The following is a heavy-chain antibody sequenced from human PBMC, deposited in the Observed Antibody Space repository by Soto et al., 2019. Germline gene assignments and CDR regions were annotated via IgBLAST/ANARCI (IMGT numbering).Heavy chain of an antibody. D-gene: IGHD3-10*01. CDR1: GFTVSNKY. J-gene: IGHJ3*02. V-gene: IGHV3-53*02. CDR3: ARRGEGGRAFDI. CDR2: IYSGGST. Sequence: EVQLVETGGGLIQPGGSLRLSCVASGFTVSNKYMNWVRQAPGKGLEWVSVIYSGGSTYYAESVKGRFTISGDNSKNTLYLQMNSLRVEDTAVYYCARRGEGGRAFDIWGQGTMVTVSS.